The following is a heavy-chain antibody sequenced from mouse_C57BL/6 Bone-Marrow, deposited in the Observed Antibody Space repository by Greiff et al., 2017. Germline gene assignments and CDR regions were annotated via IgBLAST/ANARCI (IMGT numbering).Heavy chain of an antibody. J-gene: IGHJ3*01. V-gene: IGHV2-2*01. CDR2: IWSGGST. D-gene: IGHD2-3*01. Sequence: VQLQQSGPGLVQPSQSLSITCTVSGFSLTSYGVHWVRQSPGKGLEWLGVIWSGGSTDYNAAFISRLSISKDNSKSQVFFKMNSLQADDTAIYYCASIYDGYPGAYWGQGTLVTVSA. CDR1: GFSLTSYG. CDR3: ASIYDGYPGAY.